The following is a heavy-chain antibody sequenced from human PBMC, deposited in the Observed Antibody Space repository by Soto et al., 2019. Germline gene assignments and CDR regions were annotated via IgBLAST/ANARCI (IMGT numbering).Heavy chain of an antibody. D-gene: IGHD3-10*01. J-gene: IGHJ3*01. CDR1: GGSISSYY. CDR2: IYYSGST. V-gene: IGHV4-59*01. Sequence: PSETLSLTCTVSGGSISSYYWSWIRQPPGKGLEWIGYIYYSGSTNYNPSLKSRVTISVDTSKNQFSLKLSSVTAADTAVYYCARDSLLWFGEVRAFDFWGQGTMVTVSS. CDR3: ARDSLLWFGEVRAFDF.